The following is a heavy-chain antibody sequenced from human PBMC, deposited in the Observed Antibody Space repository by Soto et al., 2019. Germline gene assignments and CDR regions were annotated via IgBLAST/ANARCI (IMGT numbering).Heavy chain of an antibody. D-gene: IGHD3-16*01. V-gene: IGHV1-3*01. CDR2: INAGNGNT. CDR1: GYTFTSYA. J-gene: IGHJ6*02. Sequence: ASVKVSCKASGYTFTSYAMHWVRQAPGQRLEWMGWINAGNGNTKYSQKFQGRVTITRDTSASTAYMELSSLRSEDAAVYYCARVSGKGGYYYYGMDVWGQGTTVTVSS. CDR3: ARVSGKGGYYYYGMDV.